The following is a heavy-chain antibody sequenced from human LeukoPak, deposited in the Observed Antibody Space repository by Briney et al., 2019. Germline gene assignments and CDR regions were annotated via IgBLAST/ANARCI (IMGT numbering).Heavy chain of an antibody. D-gene: IGHD2-2*01. J-gene: IGHJ4*02. CDR2: ISSSGSTI. CDR1: GFTFSDYY. V-gene: IGHV3-11*04. CDR3: AREDRVNLGYCSSTSCYTRPGNFDY. Sequence: GGSLRLSCAASGFTFSDYYMSWIRQAPGKGLEWVSYISSSGSTIYYADSVKGRFTISRDNAKNSLYLQMNSLRAEDTAVYYCAREDRVNLGYCSSTSCYTRPGNFDYWGQGTLVTVSS.